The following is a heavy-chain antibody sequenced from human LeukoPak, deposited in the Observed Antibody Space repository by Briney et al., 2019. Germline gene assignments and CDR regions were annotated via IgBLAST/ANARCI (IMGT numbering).Heavy chain of an antibody. D-gene: IGHD3-3*01. J-gene: IGHJ4*02. CDR2: ISAYNGNT. Sequence: EASVKVSCKASGYTFTGYYMHWVRQAPGQGLEWMGWISAYNGNTNYAQKLQGRVTMTTDASTSTAYMELRSLKSDDTAVYYCARDEGFLDPFDYWGQGTQVAVSS. V-gene: IGHV1-18*04. CDR1: GYTFTGYY. CDR3: ARDEGFLDPFDY.